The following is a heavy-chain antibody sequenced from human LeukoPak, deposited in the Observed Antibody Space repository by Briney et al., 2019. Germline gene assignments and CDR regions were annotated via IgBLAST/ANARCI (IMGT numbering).Heavy chain of an antibody. V-gene: IGHV1-46*01. CDR1: GYTLTSYY. CDR2: INPSGGST. J-gene: IGHJ4*02. D-gene: IGHD5-12*01. CDR3: AREYVAPYYFDY. Sequence: ASVKVSCKASGYTLTSYYMHWVRQAPGQGLEWMGIINPSGGSTSYAQKFQGRVTMTRDMSTSTVYMELSSLRSEDTAVYYCAREYVAPYYFDYWGQGTLVTVSS.